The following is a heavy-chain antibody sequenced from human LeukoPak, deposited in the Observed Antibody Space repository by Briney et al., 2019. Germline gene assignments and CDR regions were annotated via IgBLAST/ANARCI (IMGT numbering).Heavy chain of an antibody. D-gene: IGHD2-2*01. V-gene: IGHV1-2*02. CDR3: ARAGVVVVPAAPMDV. CDR2: INPNSGGT. CDR1: GYTFTGYY. J-gene: IGHJ6*03. Sequence: SSVKVSCKASGYTFTGYYMHWVRQAPGQGLEWMGWINPNSGGTNYAQKFQGRVTMTRDTSISTAYMELSRLRSDDTAVYYCARAGVVVVPAAPMDVWGKGTTVTVSS.